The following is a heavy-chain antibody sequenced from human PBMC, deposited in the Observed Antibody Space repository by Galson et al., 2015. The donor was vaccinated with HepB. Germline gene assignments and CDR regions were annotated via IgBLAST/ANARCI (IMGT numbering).Heavy chain of an antibody. D-gene: IGHD6-13*01. Sequence: ETLSLTCTVSGGSISSYYWSWIRQPPGKGLEWIGYIYYSGSTNYNPSLKSRVTISVDTSKNQFSLKLSSVTAADTAVYYCARGDQYSSSWYKSGNWFDPWGRGTLVTVSS. V-gene: IGHV4-59*01. CDR3: ARGDQYSSSWYKSGNWFDP. CDR2: IYYSGST. J-gene: IGHJ5*02. CDR1: GGSISSYY.